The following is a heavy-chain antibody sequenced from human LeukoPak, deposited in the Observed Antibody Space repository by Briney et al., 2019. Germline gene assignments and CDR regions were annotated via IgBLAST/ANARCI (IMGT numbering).Heavy chain of an antibody. CDR1: GDSVSFNSDV. Sequence: SQTLSLTCAISGDSVSFNSDVWNWIRQSPSRGLEWLGRAYYRSKWLYDYAVSVKSRLTITPDTAKHQFSLQLNSVTPEDSAVYFCVRDANWGLDALDIWGQGKMVTVSS. D-gene: IGHD7-27*01. CDR2: AYYRSKWLY. V-gene: IGHV6-1*01. J-gene: IGHJ3*02. CDR3: VRDANWGLDALDI.